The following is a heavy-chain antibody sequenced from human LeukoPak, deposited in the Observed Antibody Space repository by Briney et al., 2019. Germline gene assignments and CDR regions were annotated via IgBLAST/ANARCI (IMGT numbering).Heavy chain of an antibody. V-gene: IGHV4-59*01. CDR2: IYYSGST. Sequence: SETLSLTCTVSGGSISSYYWSWIQQPPGKGLEWIGYIYYSGSTNYNPSLKSRVTISVDTSKNQFSLKLSSVTAADTAVYYCAREAKSGCSSTSCPEMTWYFDLWGRGTLVTVSS. CDR1: GGSISSYY. CDR3: AREAKSGCSSTSCPEMTWYFDL. D-gene: IGHD2-2*01. J-gene: IGHJ2*01.